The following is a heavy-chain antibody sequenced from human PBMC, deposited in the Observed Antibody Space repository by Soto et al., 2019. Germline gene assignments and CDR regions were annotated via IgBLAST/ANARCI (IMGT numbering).Heavy chain of an antibody. Sequence: GGSLRLSCAASGFTFSSYGMHWVRQAPGKGREWVAVISYDGSNKYYADSVKGRFTISRDNSKNTLYLQMNSLRAEDTAVYYCAKDTAMVSLDYWGQGTLVTVSS. CDR1: GFTFSSYG. V-gene: IGHV3-30*18. CDR3: AKDTAMVSLDY. J-gene: IGHJ4*02. CDR2: ISYDGSNK. D-gene: IGHD5-18*01.